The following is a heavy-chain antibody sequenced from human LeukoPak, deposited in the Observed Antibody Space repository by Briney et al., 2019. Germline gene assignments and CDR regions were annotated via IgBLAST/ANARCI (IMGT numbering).Heavy chain of an antibody. J-gene: IGHJ4*02. CDR3: ARVRGRAGILSYYDNSRQTGRYYVDN. V-gene: IGHV4-59*01. Sequence: SETLSLTCSVSGDSIGSYYWSWIRQPPGKGLEWIGYIVYSGSTKYNPSLKSRVTMSVDTSKNQFSLKLTSVIAADTAVYYCARVRGRAGILSYYDNSRQTGRYYVDNWGQGILVSVSS. D-gene: IGHD1-26*01. CDR2: IVYSGST. CDR1: GDSIGSYY.